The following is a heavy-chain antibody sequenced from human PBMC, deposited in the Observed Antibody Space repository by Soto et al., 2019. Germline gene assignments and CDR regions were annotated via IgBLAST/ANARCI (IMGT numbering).Heavy chain of an antibody. V-gene: IGHV1-69*01. D-gene: IGHD2-8*01. CDR2: IITMFGAA. J-gene: IGHJ6*02. CDR3: ICMTYYGMDV. CDR1: GGTFSSYA. Sequence: QVQLVQSGAEVKKPGSSVKVSCKASGGTFSSYAITWVRQAPGQGLEWMGGIITMFGAANYAQKFQGRVTITADESTSTASMELSSLMSEDTAVYYCICMTYYGMDVWGQGTRVTVSS.